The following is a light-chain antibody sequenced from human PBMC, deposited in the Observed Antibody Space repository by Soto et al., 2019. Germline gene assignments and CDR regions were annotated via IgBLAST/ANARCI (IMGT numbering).Light chain of an antibody. V-gene: IGLV2-23*02. J-gene: IGLJ1*01. CDR1: SSDVGTYAL. CDR2: EVT. CDR3: CSFAGTGTYV. Sequence: QSVLTQPASVSGSPGQSITISCTGTSSDVGTYALVSWFQQYPGKAPKLIIYEVTRRPSGVSNRFSGSKSGNTASLTISGLQAEDEADYYCCSFAGTGTYVFATGTKVTVL.